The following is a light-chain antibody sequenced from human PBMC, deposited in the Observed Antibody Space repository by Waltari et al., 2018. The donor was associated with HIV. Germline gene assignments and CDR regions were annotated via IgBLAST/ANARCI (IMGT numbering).Light chain of an antibody. Sequence: QSALTQPASVSGSPGQSITISCTGTSSDVGGYNYVSWYQQHPGKAPKLMIYDVSNRPSGFSNRFSGSKPGNTASLTISGLQAEDEADYYCSSYTSSSTLVVFGGGTKLTVL. CDR3: SSYTSSSTLVV. V-gene: IGLV2-14*03. J-gene: IGLJ2*01. CDR1: SSDVGGYNY. CDR2: DVS.